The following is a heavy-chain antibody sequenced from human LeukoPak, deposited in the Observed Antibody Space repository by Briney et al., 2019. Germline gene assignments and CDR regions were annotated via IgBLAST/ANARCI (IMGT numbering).Heavy chain of an antibody. Sequence: PSETLSLTCTVSGGSISSSSYYWSWIRQPPGKGLEWIGYIYHSGSTYYNPSLKSRVTISVDRSKNQFSLKLSSVTAADTAVYYCARAEQQLVFDYWGQGTLVTVSS. CDR1: GGSISSSSYY. V-gene: IGHV4-30-2*01. CDR3: ARAEQQLVFDY. J-gene: IGHJ4*02. D-gene: IGHD6-13*01. CDR2: IYHSGST.